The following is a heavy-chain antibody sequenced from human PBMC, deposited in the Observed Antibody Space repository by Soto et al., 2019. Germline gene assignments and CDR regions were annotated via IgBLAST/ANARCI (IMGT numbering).Heavy chain of an antibody. Sequence: TLSLTCTVSGGSISSGGYYWSWIRQHPGKGLEWIGYIYYSGSTYYNPSLKSRVTISVDTSKNQFSLKLSSVTAADTAVYYCARFYYDFWSGYYDAHYYYYMDVWGKGTTVTVSS. J-gene: IGHJ6*03. D-gene: IGHD3-3*01. CDR1: GGSISSGGYY. CDR3: ARFYYDFWSGYYDAHYYYYMDV. CDR2: IYYSGST. V-gene: IGHV4-31*03.